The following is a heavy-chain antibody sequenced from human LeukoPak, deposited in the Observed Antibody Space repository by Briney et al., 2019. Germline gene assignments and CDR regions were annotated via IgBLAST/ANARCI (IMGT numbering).Heavy chain of an antibody. CDR2: ISSSGSTI. V-gene: IGHV3-48*03. J-gene: IGHJ4*02. D-gene: IGHD3-10*01. CDR3: ARDQRFAGFGESSY. CDR1: GFTFSSYE. Sequence: GGSLRLSCAASGFTFSSYEMNWVRQAPGKGLERVSYISSSGSTIYYADSVKGRFTISRDNAKNSLYLQMNSLRAEDTAVYYCARDQRFAGFGESSYWGQGTLVTVSS.